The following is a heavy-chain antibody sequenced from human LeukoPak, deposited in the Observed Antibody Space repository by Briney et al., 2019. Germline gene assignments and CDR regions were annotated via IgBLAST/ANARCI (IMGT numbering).Heavy chain of an antibody. CDR1: GFTFSSYA. V-gene: IGHV3-23*01. CDR2: ISGSGGST. CDR3: AKDLVSYYGSGSPNPRGYFDY. D-gene: IGHD3-10*01. J-gene: IGHJ4*02. Sequence: GGSLRLSCAASGFTFSSYAMSWVRQAPGKGLEWVSAISGSGGSTYYADSVKGRFTISRDNSKNTLYLQMNSLRAEDTAVYYCAKDLVSYYGSGSPNPRGYFDYWGQGTLVTVSS.